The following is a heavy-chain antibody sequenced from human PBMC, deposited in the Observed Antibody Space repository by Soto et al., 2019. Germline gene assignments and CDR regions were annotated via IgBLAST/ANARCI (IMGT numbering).Heavy chain of an antibody. CDR3: ARPKGDHRATYDSNDYWALDI. Sequence: GESLKISCRGSGYIFTNYWIGWVRQMPGKGLEWMGVIYPGDSDARYSPSFKGQVTISADKSITTAYLQWSGLKASDTAMYYCARPKGDHRATYDSNDYWALDIWGQGTMVTVSS. CDR1: GYIFTNYW. V-gene: IGHV5-51*01. D-gene: IGHD3-22*01. CDR2: IYPGDSDA. J-gene: IGHJ3*02.